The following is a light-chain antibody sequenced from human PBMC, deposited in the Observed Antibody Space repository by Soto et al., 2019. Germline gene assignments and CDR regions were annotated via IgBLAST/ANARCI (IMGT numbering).Light chain of an antibody. CDR3: CSYAGSSL. J-gene: IGLJ2*01. V-gene: IGLV2-23*01. CDR2: EGS. Sequence: QSALTQPASVSGSPGQSITISCTGTSSDVGSYNLVSWYQQHPGKAPKLMIYEGSKRPSGVSNRFSGSKSGNTASLTISGLQAEDEADYYCCSYAGSSLFGGGTKRTVL. CDR1: SSDVGSYNL.